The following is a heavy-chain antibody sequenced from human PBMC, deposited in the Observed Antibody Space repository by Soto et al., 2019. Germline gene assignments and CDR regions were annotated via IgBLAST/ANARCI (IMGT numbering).Heavy chain of an antibody. V-gene: IGHV3-21*01. CDR2: ISSSSSYI. D-gene: IGHD6-19*01. CDR1: GFTFSSYS. J-gene: IGHJ4*02. CDR3: AREDSSGWSFDY. Sequence: EVRLVESGGGLVKPGGSLRLSCAASGFTFSSYSMNWVRQAPGKGLEWVSSISSSSSYIYYADSVKGRFTISRDNAKNSLYLQMNSLRAEDTAVYYCAREDSSGWSFDYWGQGTLVTVSS.